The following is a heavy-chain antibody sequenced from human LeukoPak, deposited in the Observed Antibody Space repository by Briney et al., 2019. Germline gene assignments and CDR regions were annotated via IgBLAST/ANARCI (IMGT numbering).Heavy chain of an antibody. V-gene: IGHV1-2*02. Sequence: ASVKVSCKASGYTFTGYYIHWVRQAPGQGLEWMGWINPNSGGTNYAQKFQGRVTMARDTSISTAYMELSRLRSDDTAVYYCARDSGGSCYYYWGQGTLVTVSS. J-gene: IGHJ4*02. D-gene: IGHD2-15*01. CDR3: ARDSGGSCYYY. CDR2: INPNSGGT. CDR1: GYTFTGYY.